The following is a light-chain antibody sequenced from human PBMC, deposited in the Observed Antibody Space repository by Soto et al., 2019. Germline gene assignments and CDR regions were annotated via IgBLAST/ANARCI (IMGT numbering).Light chain of an antibody. CDR1: QNIRGNE. J-gene: IGKJ1*01. V-gene: IGKV3-20*01. CDR2: RGS. Sequence: EVVLTQSPGTLSLSPAERATLSCRASQNIRGNELAWYQPKPGQAPRLLISRGSSRATGIPDRFSGRGSGTDFTLSISRLEPEDFAVYYCQDYGTSAPWTFGQGTKVEIK. CDR3: QDYGTSAPWT.